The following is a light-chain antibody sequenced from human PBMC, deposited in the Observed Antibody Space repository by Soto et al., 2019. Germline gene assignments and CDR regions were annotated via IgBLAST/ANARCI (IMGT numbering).Light chain of an antibody. V-gene: IGLV2-11*01. CDR1: SSDVGDYNY. CDR3: CSFAGSYTFLV. CDR2: DVS. J-gene: IGLJ3*02. Sequence: QSALTQPRSVSGSPGQSVTISCTGTSSDVGDYNYVSWYQQYPGKAPKLVIYDVSNRPSGVPDRFSGSKSGNTASLTISGLQAEDEADYYCCSFAGSYTFLVFGGGTKLTVL.